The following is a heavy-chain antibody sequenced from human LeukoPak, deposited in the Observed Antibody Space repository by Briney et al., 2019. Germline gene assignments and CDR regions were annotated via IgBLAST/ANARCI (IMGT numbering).Heavy chain of an antibody. CDR3: ARDETRRAFDI. Sequence: GRSLRLSCAASGFTFSSYGMHWVRQAPGKGLEWVAVISYDGSNKYYADSVKGRFTISRDNSKNSLYLQMNSLRAEDTAVYYCARDETRRAFDIWGQGTMVTVSS. CDR2: ISYDGSNK. V-gene: IGHV3-30*03. CDR1: GFTFSSYG. J-gene: IGHJ3*02.